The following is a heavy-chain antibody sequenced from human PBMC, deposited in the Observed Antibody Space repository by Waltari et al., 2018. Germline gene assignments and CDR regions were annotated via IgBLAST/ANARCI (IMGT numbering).Heavy chain of an antibody. D-gene: IGHD4-4*01. CDR1: GGSFSGYY. CDR3: ARGEGSVTTHYYYYYGMDV. CDR2: INHSGST. J-gene: IGHJ6*02. Sequence: QVQLQQWGAGLLKPSETLSLTCAVYGGSFSGYYWSWIRQPPGKGLEWIGEINHSGSTNYNPSLKSRVTISVDTSKNQFSLKLSSVTAADTAVYYCARGEGSVTTHYYYYYGMDVWGQGTTVTVSS. V-gene: IGHV4-34*01.